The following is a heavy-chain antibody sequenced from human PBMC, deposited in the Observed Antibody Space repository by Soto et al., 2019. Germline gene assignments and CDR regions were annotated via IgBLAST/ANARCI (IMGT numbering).Heavy chain of an antibody. D-gene: IGHD4-17*01. CDR1: GGSISSGDYY. CDR2: ISYSGST. Sequence: QVQLQESGPGLVKPSQTLSLTCTVSGGSISSGDYYWSWIRQPPGKGLEWIGYISYSGSTYYNPSIKSRVTLSVDTSKNQFSLKLSSVTAADTAVYYCARDPGDYGSPLRAFDIWGQGTMVTVSS. J-gene: IGHJ3*02. V-gene: IGHV4-30-4*01. CDR3: ARDPGDYGSPLRAFDI.